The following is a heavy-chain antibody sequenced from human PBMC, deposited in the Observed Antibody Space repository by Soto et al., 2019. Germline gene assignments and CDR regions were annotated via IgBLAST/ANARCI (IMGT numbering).Heavy chain of an antibody. CDR2: ISGSGGST. CDR3: AKDLSYYYGSSGYYWDAFDI. D-gene: IGHD3-22*01. V-gene: IGHV3-23*01. Sequence: GGSLRLSCAASGFTFSSYAMSWVRQAPGKGLEWVSAISGSGGSTYYADSVKGRFTISRDNSKNTLYLQMNSLRAEDTAVYYCAKDLSYYYGSSGYYWDAFDIWGQGTMVTVSS. CDR1: GFTFSSYA. J-gene: IGHJ3*02.